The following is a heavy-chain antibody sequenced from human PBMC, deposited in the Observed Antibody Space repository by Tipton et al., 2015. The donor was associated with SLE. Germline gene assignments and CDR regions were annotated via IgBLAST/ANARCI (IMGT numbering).Heavy chain of an antibody. CDR3: ARDRSAMATVAGSHFDY. V-gene: IGHV1-18*01. J-gene: IGHJ4*02. Sequence: QSGPEVKKPGASVKVSCQASDYTFSSYHITWVRQALGQGLEWMGWINTYHGDTNYAQKFQGRVTLTTDTSTSTAYMELRSLRSDDTAVYYCARDRSAMATVAGSHFDYWGQGTLVTVSS. D-gene: IGHD5-24*01. CDR1: DYTFSSYH. CDR2: INTYHGDT.